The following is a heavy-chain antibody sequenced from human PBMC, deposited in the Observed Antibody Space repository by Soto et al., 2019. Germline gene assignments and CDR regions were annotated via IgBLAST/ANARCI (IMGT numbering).Heavy chain of an antibody. CDR2: IWNARSNE. Sequence: WGAMVVVSESCEFSFRIYGIAGVRQAPGKGLEWVAIIWNARSNEYYADSVNGRFTSSRDNSKNTVYLQVSKLRAEDTAVYFCARDQTDSGGYSDAWGQGPLVTVSS. CDR1: EFSFRIYG. V-gene: IGHV3-33*01. CDR3: ARDQTDSGGYSDA. J-gene: IGHJ4*02. D-gene: IGHD3-22*01.